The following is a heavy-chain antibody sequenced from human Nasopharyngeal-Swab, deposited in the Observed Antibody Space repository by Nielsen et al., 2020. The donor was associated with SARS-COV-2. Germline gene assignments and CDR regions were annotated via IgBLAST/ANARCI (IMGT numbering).Heavy chain of an antibody. CDR2: IYSGGST. CDR1: GFTVSSNY. CDR3: APYSGSYWTGY. Sequence: GESLKISCAASGFTVSSNYMSWVRQAPGKGLEWVSVIYSGGSTYYADSVKGRFTISRDNSKNTLYLQMNSLRAEDTAVYYCAPYSGSYWTGYWGQGTLVTVSS. J-gene: IGHJ4*02. D-gene: IGHD1-26*01. V-gene: IGHV3-53*01.